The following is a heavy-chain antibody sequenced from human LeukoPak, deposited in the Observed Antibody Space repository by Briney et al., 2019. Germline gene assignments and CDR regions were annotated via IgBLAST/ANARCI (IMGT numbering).Heavy chain of an antibody. V-gene: IGHV4-39*01. Sequence: SETLSLTCTVSGGSISSSSYYWGLIRQPPGKGLEWIGSIYYSGSTYYNPSLKSRVTISVDTSKNQFSLKLISVTAADTAVYYCATLSSSGWPLYYYYYMDVWGKGTTVTVSS. CDR1: GGSISSSSYY. CDR2: IYYSGST. CDR3: ATLSSSGWPLYYYYYMDV. D-gene: IGHD6-19*01. J-gene: IGHJ6*03.